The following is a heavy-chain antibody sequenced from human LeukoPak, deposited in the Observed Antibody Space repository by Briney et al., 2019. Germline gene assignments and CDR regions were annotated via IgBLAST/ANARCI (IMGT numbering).Heavy chain of an antibody. CDR2: ISSSSSYI. Sequence: GGSLRLSRAASGFTFSSYSMNWVRQAPGKGLEWVSSISSSSSYIYYADSVKGRFTISRDNAKNSLYLQMNSLRAEDTAVYYCARDGVWFDYDSSGFNWFDPWGQGTLVTVSS. J-gene: IGHJ5*02. D-gene: IGHD3-22*01. CDR3: ARDGVWFDYDSSGFNWFDP. CDR1: GFTFSSYS. V-gene: IGHV3-21*01.